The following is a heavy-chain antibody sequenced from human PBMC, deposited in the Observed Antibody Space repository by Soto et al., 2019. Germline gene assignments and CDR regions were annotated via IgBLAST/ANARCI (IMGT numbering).Heavy chain of an antibody. CDR1: GVSFSDYY. J-gene: IGHJ4*02. CDR3: ASHRRGDYGVTGY. V-gene: IGHV4-34*01. CDR2: INYSGRT. Sequence: SETLSLTCAVHGVSFSDYYWSWIRQPPGKGLEWIGEINYSGRTNYNPSLKSRVTISVDTSKNSLYLQMNSLRAEDTAVYYCASHRRGDYGVTGYWGQGTLVTVSS. D-gene: IGHD4-17*01.